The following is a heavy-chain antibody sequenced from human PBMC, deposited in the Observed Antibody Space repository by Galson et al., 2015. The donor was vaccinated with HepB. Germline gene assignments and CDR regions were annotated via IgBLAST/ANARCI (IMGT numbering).Heavy chain of an antibody. CDR3: ARDAGVVAVHYFDS. CDR1: GFTFASHA. D-gene: IGHD6-19*01. J-gene: IGHJ4*02. CDR2: IGGLGGST. Sequence: SLRLSCAVSGFTFASHAMHWVRQAPGKGLEWVSGIGGLGGSTYYADSVKGRFTISRDNSKDTLFLEMNNLRAEDTATYYCARDAGVVAVHYFDSWGQGIVVTVSS. V-gene: IGHV3-23*01.